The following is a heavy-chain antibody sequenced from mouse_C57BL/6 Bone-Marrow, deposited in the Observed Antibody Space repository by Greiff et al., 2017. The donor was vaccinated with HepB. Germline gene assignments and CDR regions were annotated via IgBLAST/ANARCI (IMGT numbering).Heavy chain of an antibody. CDR3: ARRTGGY. V-gene: IGHV1-19*01. CDR2: INPYNGGT. Sequence: VHVKQSGPVLVKPGASVKMSCKASGYTFTDYYMNWVKQSHGKSLEWIGVINPYNGGTSYNQKFKGKATLTVDKSSSTAYMELNSLTSEDSAVYYCARRTGGYWGQGTTLTVSS. J-gene: IGHJ2*01. CDR1: GYTFTDYY.